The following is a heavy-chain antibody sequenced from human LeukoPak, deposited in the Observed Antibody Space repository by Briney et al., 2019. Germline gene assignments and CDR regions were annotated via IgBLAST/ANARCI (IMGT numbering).Heavy chain of an antibody. CDR2: IYYSGTT. CDR3: ARRGEAAAKGGRYFDQ. CDR1: GGSISSSPYY. Sequence: SETLSLTCTVSGGSISSSPYYWGWIRQPPGTGLEWIGSIYYSGTTHYNPSLESRVTISVDTSKNQFSLKLSSANAADTAVYFCARRGEAAAKGGRYFDQWGQGTLVTVSS. D-gene: IGHD6-13*01. J-gene: IGHJ4*02. V-gene: IGHV4-39*01.